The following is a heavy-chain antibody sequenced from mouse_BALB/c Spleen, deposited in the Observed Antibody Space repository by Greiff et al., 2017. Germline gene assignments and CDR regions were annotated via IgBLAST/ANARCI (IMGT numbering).Heavy chain of an antibody. CDR2: IWAGGST. Sequence: VQLQESGPGLVAPSQSLSITCTVSGFSLTSYAIHWVRQPPGKGLEWLGVIWAGGSTNYNSALMSRLSISNDNSKSQVFLKMNSLQTDDTAMYYWARDGYYLGYTMDYWGQGTSVTVSS. CDR1: GFSLTSYA. J-gene: IGHJ4*01. D-gene: IGHD2-3*01. CDR3: ARDGYYLGYTMDY. V-gene: IGHV2-9*02.